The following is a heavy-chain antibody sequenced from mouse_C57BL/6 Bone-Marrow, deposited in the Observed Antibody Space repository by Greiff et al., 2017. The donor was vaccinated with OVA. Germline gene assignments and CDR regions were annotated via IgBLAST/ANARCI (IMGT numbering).Heavy chain of an antibody. V-gene: IGHV1-4*01. Sequence: VQLQQSGAELVRPGASVKLSCKASGYTFTSYSMHWVKQRPGQGLEWIGYINPSSGNTKYNQKFKDKATLTADKSSSTAYMQLSSLTSEDSAVYYCACRGARDTDVECDYYGWGTATTVT. J-gene: IGHJ1*03. D-gene: IGHD2-13*01. CDR1: GYTFTSYS. CDR2: INPSSGNT. CDR3: ACRGARDTDVECDYYG.